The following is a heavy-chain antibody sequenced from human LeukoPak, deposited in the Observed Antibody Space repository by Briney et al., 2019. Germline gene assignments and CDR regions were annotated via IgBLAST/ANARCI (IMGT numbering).Heavy chain of an antibody. V-gene: IGHV4-59*01. CDR1: GGSISSYY. Sequence: PSETLTLTCTVSGGSISSYYWSWVRQPPGKGLEWVGYIYYSGSTNYNPSLKSRVTISVDTSKTQFSLKLSSVTAADTAVYYCARVAGGYYDFWSGYVYFDYWGQGTLVTVSS. J-gene: IGHJ4*02. CDR3: ARVAGGYYDFWSGYVYFDY. CDR2: IYYSGST. D-gene: IGHD3-3*01.